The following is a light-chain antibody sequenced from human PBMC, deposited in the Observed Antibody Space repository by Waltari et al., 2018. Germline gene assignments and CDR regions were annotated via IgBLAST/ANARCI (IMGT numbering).Light chain of an antibody. V-gene: IGLV2-8*01. Sequence: QSALTQPPSASGSPGQSVTIPCTGTSSDVGGYDYFSWYQQHPDKAPKLLIYEVTKRPSVVPDRFSGSKSGNTASLTVSGLQAEDEADYYCSSYAGSNLWVFGGGTKLTVL. CDR1: SSDVGGYDY. J-gene: IGLJ3*02. CDR2: EVT. CDR3: SSYAGSNLWV.